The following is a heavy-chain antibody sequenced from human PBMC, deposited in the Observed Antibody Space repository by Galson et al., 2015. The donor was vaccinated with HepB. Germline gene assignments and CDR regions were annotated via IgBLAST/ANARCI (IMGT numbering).Heavy chain of an antibody. V-gene: IGHV3-23*01. CDR2: ITGPGGGT. Sequence: SLRLSCAASGFTFSRYAMNWVRQAPGRGLEWISSITGPGGGTYSADSVKGRFTISRDNSRNTLFLHIDSLRAGDTAVYYCATARDDFWSGYWFDSWGQGTLVTVSS. J-gene: IGHJ5*01. D-gene: IGHD3-3*01. CDR3: ATARDDFWSGYWFDS. CDR1: GFTFSRYA.